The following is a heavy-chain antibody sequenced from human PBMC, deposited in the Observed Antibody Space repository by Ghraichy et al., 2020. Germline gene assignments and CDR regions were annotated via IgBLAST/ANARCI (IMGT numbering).Heavy chain of an antibody. CDR1: RDSVSSNRAA. V-gene: IGHV6-1*01. CDR3: ARDHRADHYYYYRLDV. Sequence: SQTLSLTCVISRDSVSSNRAAWNWIRQSPSRGLEWLGRTYYKSKWYNDYVESVKSRITITADTSKNQFSLQLYSVTPEDTAVYYCARDHRADHYYYYRLDVWGQGTTVTVSS. CDR2: TYYKSKWYN. J-gene: IGHJ6*02.